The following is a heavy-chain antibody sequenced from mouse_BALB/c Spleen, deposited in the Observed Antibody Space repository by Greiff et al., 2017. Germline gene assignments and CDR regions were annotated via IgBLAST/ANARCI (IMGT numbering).Heavy chain of an antibody. J-gene: IGHJ2*01. CDR3: ARWGGSSPFDY. Sequence: EVQGVESGGGLVQPGGSRKLSCAASGFTFSSFGMHWVRQAPEKGLEWVAYISSGSSTIYYADTVKGRFTISRDNPKNTLFLQMTSLRSEDTAMYYCARWGGSSPFDYWGQGTTLTVSS. CDR2: ISSGSSTI. CDR1: GFTFSSFG. V-gene: IGHV5-17*02. D-gene: IGHD1-1*01.